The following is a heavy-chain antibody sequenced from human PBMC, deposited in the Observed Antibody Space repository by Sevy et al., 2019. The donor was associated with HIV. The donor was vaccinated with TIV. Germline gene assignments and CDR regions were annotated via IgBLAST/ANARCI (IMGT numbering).Heavy chain of an antibody. Sequence: GGSLRLSCAASGFTFSNYYMSWIRQAPGKGLEWISYISGSSSYTNNADSVKGRFTISRDNAKNSLYLQMNSLRAEDTAVYYCARDSGDYFDYWGQGTLVTVSS. CDR3: ARDSGDYFDY. V-gene: IGHV3-11*06. D-gene: IGHD4-17*01. CDR1: GFTFSNYY. CDR2: ISGSSSYT. J-gene: IGHJ4*02.